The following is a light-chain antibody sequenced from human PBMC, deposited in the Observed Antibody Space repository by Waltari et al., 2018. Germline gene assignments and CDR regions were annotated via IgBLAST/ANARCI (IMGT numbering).Light chain of an antibody. Sequence: EIVLTQSPGTLSLSPGERATLSCRASQIVSSSYLAWYQQKPGQAPRLLIYGSSSRATGIPDRCSGSGAGTDFTLTISILEPEDFAVYYCQQYGSSFTFGPGTKVEIK. CDR1: QIVSSSY. V-gene: IGKV3-20*01. CDR3: QQYGSSFT. J-gene: IGKJ3*01. CDR2: GSS.